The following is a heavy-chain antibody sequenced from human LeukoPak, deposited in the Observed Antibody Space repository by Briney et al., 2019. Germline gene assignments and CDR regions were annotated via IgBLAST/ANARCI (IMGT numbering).Heavy chain of an antibody. CDR3: ASSSWYGGDFDY. V-gene: IGHV1-8*01. Sequence: ASVKVSCKASGYTFTSYDINWVRQATGQGLEWMGWMNPNSGNTGYAQKIQGRVTMTRNTSISTAYMELSSLRSEDTVVYYCASSSWYGGDFDYWGQGTLVTVSS. D-gene: IGHD6-13*01. J-gene: IGHJ4*02. CDR2: MNPNSGNT. CDR1: GYTFTSYD.